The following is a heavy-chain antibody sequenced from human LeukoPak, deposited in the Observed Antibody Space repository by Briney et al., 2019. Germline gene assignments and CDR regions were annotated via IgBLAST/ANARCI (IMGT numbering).Heavy chain of an antibody. V-gene: IGHV1-2*02. D-gene: IGHD3-16*01. J-gene: IGHJ4*02. CDR1: GDTFTGYY. Sequence: ASVKVSCKASGDTFTGYYMHWVRQAPGQGLEWMGWINTNSGGTSYEQKFQGRVTMTRDASISTAYMELTGLTSDDTAVYYCARDRSAGVWDYWGQGTLVSVSS. CDR2: INTNSGGT. CDR3: ARDRSAGVWDY.